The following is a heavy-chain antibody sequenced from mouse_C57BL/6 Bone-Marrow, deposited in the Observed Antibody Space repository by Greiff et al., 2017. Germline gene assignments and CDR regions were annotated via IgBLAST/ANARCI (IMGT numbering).Heavy chain of an antibody. V-gene: IGHV14-4*01. CDR1: GFNIKDDC. CDR3: SSVEGKYFDF. Sequence: EVQLQQSGAELVRPGASVKLSCTASGFNIKDDCIHWVKQRPEQGLEWIGWIYPGSGDTEYASKFQGKATITSDTSSNTAYLQLSSLTSEDTAVYYCSSVEGKYFDFWGRGTPLPVAS. CDR2: IYPGSGDT. D-gene: IGHD2-1*01. J-gene: IGHJ2*01.